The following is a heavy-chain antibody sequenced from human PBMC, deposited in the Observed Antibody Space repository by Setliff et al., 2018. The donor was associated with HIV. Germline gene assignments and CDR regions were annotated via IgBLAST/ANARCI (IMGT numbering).Heavy chain of an antibody. V-gene: IGHV4-34*01. CDR1: RGSFSHYY. CDR2: INQERTT. CDR3: ARHPRHYNILTGYRYYYMDV. J-gene: IGHJ6*03. Sequence: PSETLSLTCAVYRGSFSHYYWTWIRQSPGKGLEWIAEINQERTTFYNPSLKSRVTMSLDTSRNEVSLRLSSVTAADTATYFCARHPRHYNILTGYRYYYMDVWGKGTTVTVSS. D-gene: IGHD3-9*01.